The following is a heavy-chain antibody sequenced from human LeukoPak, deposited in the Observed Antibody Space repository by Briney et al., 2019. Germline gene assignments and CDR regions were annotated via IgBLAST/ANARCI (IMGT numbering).Heavy chain of an antibody. CDR3: AKDRGVRGFYDAFDI. Sequence: GGSLRLSCAASGFAFSSYAMSWVRQAPGKGLEWVSAISGSGGSTYYADSVKGRFTISRDNSKNTLYLQMNSLRAEDTAVYYCAKDRGVRGFYDAFDIWGQGAMVTVSS. D-gene: IGHD3-10*01. CDR2: ISGSGGST. V-gene: IGHV3-23*01. CDR1: GFAFSSYA. J-gene: IGHJ3*02.